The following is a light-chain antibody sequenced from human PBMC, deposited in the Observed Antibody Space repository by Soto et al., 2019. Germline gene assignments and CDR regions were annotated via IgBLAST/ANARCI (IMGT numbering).Light chain of an antibody. Sequence: DIQMTQSPSTLSASVGVRVIITCRASQSISSWLAWYQQKPGKAPKLLIYKASSLESGVPSRFSGSGSGTEFTLTISSLQPDDFATYYCQHYNTYSTFGQGTKVEIK. CDR3: QHYNTYST. J-gene: IGKJ1*01. V-gene: IGKV1-5*03. CDR2: KAS. CDR1: QSISSW.